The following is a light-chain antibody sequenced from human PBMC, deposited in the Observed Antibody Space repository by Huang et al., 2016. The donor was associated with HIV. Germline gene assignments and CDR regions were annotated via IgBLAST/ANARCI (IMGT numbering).Light chain of an antibody. Sequence: EIVLTQSPATLSFSPGERATLSCRASQGVSGYLAWYQQTPGQAPRLLIYDVSTRAPGIPGRFSGSGSGTDFTLTISSLEPEDFAVYYCQQRRSWPLTFGGGTKVEIK. CDR2: DVS. CDR3: QQRRSWPLT. CDR1: QGVSGY. V-gene: IGKV3-11*01. J-gene: IGKJ4*01.